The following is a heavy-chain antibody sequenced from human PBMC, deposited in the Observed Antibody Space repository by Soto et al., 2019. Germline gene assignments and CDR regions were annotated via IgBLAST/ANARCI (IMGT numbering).Heavy chain of an antibody. CDR2: ISGSGGST. J-gene: IGHJ4*02. Sequence: GGSLRLSCAASGFTFSSYAMSWVRQAPGKGLEWVSAISGSGGSTYYADSVKGRFTISRDNSKNTLYLQMNSLRAEDTAVYYCAIREELDYVRGYWGQGTLVTVSS. CDR3: AIREELDYVRGY. D-gene: IGHD3-10*02. CDR1: GFTFSSYA. V-gene: IGHV3-23*01.